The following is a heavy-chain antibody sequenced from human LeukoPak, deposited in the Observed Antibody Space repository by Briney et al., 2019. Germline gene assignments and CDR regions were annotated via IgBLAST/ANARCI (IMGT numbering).Heavy chain of an antibody. D-gene: IGHD6-6*01. CDR3: ARYSSSSSALDH. CDR2: IYYSGST. Sequence: SETLSPTCTVSGGSISSYYWTWIRQPPGKGLEWIGYIYYSGSTNYNPSLKSRLTISLDTSKNQFSLKLSSVTAADTAVYYCARYSSSSSALDHWGQGTLVTVSS. CDR1: GGSISSYY. J-gene: IGHJ4*02. V-gene: IGHV4-59*08.